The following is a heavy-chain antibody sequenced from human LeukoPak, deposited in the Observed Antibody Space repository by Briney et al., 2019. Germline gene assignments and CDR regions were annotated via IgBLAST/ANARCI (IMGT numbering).Heavy chain of an antibody. Sequence: QTGGSLRLSCAASGFMFGDYGMSWFRQAPGEGLEWLGFIRSKAYGGTTEYAASVKGRFTISRDDSKTIAYLQMNSLKTEDTAVYYCTRDLHGDYEIVDYWGQGTLVTVSS. D-gene: IGHD4-17*01. V-gene: IGHV3-49*03. CDR3: TRDLHGDYEIVDY. CDR2: IRSKAYGGTT. CDR1: GFMFGDYG. J-gene: IGHJ4*02.